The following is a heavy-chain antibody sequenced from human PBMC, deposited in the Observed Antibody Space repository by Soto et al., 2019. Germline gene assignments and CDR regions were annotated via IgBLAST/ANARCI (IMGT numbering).Heavy chain of an antibody. J-gene: IGHJ4*02. CDR3: ARPQLSSGYYSDEFLTKEGTLWEFDD. V-gene: IGHV1-69*13. D-gene: IGHD3-22*01. CDR1: GGTFSSYA. Sequence: ASVKVSCKASGGTFSSYAISWVRQAPGQGLEWMGGIIPIFGTANYAQKFQGRVTITAGESTSTAYMELSSLRSEDTAVYYCARPQLSSGYYSDEFLTKEGTLWEFDDWGQGTRVTVAS. CDR2: IIPIFGTA.